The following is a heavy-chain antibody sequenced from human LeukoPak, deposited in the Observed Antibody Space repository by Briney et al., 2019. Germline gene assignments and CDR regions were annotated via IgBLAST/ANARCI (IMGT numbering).Heavy chain of an antibody. V-gene: IGHV4-59*08. CDR1: GDSISSYY. CDR2: IYYSGST. J-gene: IGHJ6*02. CDR3: ARVAGYGMDV. Sequence: SETLSLTCTVSGDSISSYYWSWIRQPPGKGLEWIGYIYYSGSTNYNPSLKSRVIISVDTSKNQFSLKLSSVTAADTAVYYCARVAGYGMDVWGQGTTVTVSS.